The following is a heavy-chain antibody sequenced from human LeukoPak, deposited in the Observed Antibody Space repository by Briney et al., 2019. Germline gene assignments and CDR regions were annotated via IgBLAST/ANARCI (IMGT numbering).Heavy chain of an antibody. CDR2: ISSSSSYI. V-gene: IGHV3-21*01. CDR1: GFTLSTYS. CDR3: AKDGVWFGELPYFDY. J-gene: IGHJ4*02. D-gene: IGHD3-10*01. Sequence: KAGGSLRLSCAASGFTLSTYSMNWVRQVPGKGLEWVSFISSSSSYIYYADSVKGRFTISRDNSKNTLYLQMNSLRAEDTAVYYCAKDGVWFGELPYFDYWGQGTLVTVSS.